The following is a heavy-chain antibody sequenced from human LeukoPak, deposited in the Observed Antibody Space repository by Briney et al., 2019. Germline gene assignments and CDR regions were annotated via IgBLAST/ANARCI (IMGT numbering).Heavy chain of an antibody. D-gene: IGHD4-23*01. CDR2: INPNSGGT. J-gene: IGHJ4*02. Sequence: ASVKVSCKASGYTFTSYYMRWVRQAPGQGLEWMGWINPNSGGTNYAQKFQGRVTMTTDTSTSTAHMELRSLRSDDTAVYYCARQGYSGHSQGAADYWGQGTLVTVSS. V-gene: IGHV1-2*02. CDR3: ARQGYSGHSQGAADY. CDR1: GYTFTSYY.